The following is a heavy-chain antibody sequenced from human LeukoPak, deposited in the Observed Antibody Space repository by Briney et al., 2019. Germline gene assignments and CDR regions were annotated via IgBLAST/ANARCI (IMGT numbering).Heavy chain of an antibody. CDR1: GGSITSHF. J-gene: IGHJ4*02. Sequence: SETLSLTCSVSGGSITSHFWSWVRQPPGKGLELIGHIQYSRSTTYNPSLRGRVYISVDASKNQFSLEMSSLTATDTAVYYCARFSSDSSSDCDGTSCSLTYWGQGILVTVSS. D-gene: IGHD2-2*01. CDR2: IQYSRST. CDR3: ARFSSDSSSDCDGTSCSLTY. V-gene: IGHV4-59*11.